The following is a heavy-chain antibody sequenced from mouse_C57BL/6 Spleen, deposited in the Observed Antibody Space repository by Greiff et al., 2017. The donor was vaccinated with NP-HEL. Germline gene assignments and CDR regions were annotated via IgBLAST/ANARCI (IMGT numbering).Heavy chain of an antibody. D-gene: IGHD4-1*01. CDR1: GYSFTGYY. CDR3: ARSKLAWYFDV. J-gene: IGHJ1*03. Sequence: VQLQQSGPELVKPGASVKISCKASGYSFTGYYMNWVKQSPEKSLEWIGEINPSTGGTTYNQKFKAKATLTVDKSSSTAYMQLKSLTSEDSAVYYCARSKLAWYFDVWGTGTTVTVSS. V-gene: IGHV1-42*01. CDR2: INPSTGGT.